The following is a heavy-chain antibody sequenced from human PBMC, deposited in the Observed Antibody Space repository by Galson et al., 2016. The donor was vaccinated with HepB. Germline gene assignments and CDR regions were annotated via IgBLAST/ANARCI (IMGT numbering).Heavy chain of an antibody. Sequence: SETLSLTCTVSGGSISSSSYYWGWIRQPPGKGLEWIGSFYQSGTTYYNPSLKSRVTISVGTSKNQFSLKLNSVTAADTAVYYCARRGYCTNGVCQYYYYEMDVWGQGTTVTVSS. V-gene: IGHV4-39*01. CDR1: GGSISSSSYY. J-gene: IGHJ6*02. CDR2: FYQSGTT. CDR3: ARRGYCTNGVCQYYYYEMDV. D-gene: IGHD2-8*01.